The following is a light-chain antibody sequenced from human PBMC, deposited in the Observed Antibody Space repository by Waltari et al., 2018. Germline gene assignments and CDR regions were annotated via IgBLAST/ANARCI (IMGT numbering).Light chain of an antibody. Sequence: QSALTQPASVSGSPGQSITISCTGTSSAVGTYNYVSWYQQHPGKAPQLIIFDVSIRPSGVSNRFSGSKSGNTASLTISGLQAEDEADYYCSSYISSSTLELFGGGTSLTVL. CDR1: SSAVGTYNY. J-gene: IGLJ2*01. V-gene: IGLV2-14*03. CDR3: SSYISSSTLEL. CDR2: DVS.